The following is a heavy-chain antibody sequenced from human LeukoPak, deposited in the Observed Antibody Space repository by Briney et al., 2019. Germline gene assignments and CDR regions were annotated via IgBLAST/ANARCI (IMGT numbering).Heavy chain of an antibody. CDR2: ISYDGSNK. D-gene: IGHD5-18*01. CDR3: ASAVDTAPTGTDY. J-gene: IGHJ4*02. V-gene: IGHV3-30-3*01. CDR1: GFTFSSYA. Sequence: GGPLRLSCAASGFTFSSYAMHWVRQAPGKGLEWVAVISYDGSNKYYADSVKGRFTISRDNSKNTLYLQMNSLRAEDTAVYYCASAVDTAPTGTDYWGQGTLVTVSS.